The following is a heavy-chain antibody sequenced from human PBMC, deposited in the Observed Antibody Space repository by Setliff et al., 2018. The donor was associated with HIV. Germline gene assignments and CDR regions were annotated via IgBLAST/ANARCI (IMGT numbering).Heavy chain of an antibody. J-gene: IGHJ4*02. V-gene: IGHV4-38-2*01. CDR1: GYSISSGFY. D-gene: IGHD5-18*01. CDR3: ASGYNYAYSDY. CDR2: IYHSGST. Sequence: PSETLSLTCAVSGYSISSGFYWGWIRQPPGKGLEWIGSIYHSGSTYSNPSLKSRVTMSIDTSKNQLSLKLRSVTAAGTAVYYCASGYNYAYSDYWGQGTLVTVSS.